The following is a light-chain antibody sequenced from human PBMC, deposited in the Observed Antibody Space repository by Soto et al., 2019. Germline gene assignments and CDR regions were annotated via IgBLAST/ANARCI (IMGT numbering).Light chain of an antibody. V-gene: IGLV2-23*02. CDR3: CSYGGSRAV. CDR1: SSDVGSHNL. Sequence: QSALTQPASVSGSPGQSITISCTGTSSDVGSHNLVSWYQQHPGQAPKLMIYEVSKRPLGVSARFYASKSGNTASLTIPGLQAEDEADYYCCSYGGSRAVFGGGTQLTVL. J-gene: IGLJ7*01. CDR2: EVS.